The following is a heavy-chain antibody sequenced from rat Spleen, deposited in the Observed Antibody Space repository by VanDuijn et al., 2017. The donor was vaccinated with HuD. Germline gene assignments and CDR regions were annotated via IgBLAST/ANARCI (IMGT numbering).Heavy chain of an antibody. CDR2: ISDSGSRI. CDR3: AREDYYNGNWYFDF. V-gene: IGHV5-7*01. CDR1: GFTFSNYD. D-gene: IGHD1-1*01. J-gene: IGHJ1*01. Sequence: EVYLVESGGGLVQPGRSLKLSCAASGFTFSNYDMAWVRQAPKKGLEWVATISDSGSRIYYPDSVKGRFTISRDNAKSSLYLQMNSLKSEDTATYYCAREDYYNGNWYFDFWGPGTMVTVSS.